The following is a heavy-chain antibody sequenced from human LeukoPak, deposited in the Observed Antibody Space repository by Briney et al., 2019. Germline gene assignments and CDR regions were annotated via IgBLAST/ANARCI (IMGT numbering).Heavy chain of an antibody. D-gene: IGHD3-22*01. Sequence: SETLSLTCTVSGASFGSGDQYWNWIRQSPGRGLEWIGSIHPSGTLYNNPSLESRVTISIDTSKNQFSLNLNSVTAADTAVYFCSRGLDSRKLGYWGQGTLVTVSS. CDR3: SRGLDSRKLGY. V-gene: IGHV4-31*03. CDR2: IHPSGTL. J-gene: IGHJ4*02. CDR1: GASFGSGDQY.